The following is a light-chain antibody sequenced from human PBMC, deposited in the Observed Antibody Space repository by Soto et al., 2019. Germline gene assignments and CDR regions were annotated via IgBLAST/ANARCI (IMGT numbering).Light chain of an antibody. J-gene: IGLJ2*01. CDR1: SSDVGGYNY. CDR3: SAYTRSSTLV. CDR2: EVN. V-gene: IGLV2-14*01. Sequence: QSALTQPASVSGSPGQSITISCTGTSSDVGGYNYVSWYQQHPGKAPKLMISEVNNRPSGVSNRFSGSKSGNTASLTISGLQAEDEADYYCSAYTRSSTLVFGGGTQLTVL.